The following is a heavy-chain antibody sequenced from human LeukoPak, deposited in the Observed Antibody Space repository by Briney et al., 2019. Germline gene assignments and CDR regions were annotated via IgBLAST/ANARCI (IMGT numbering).Heavy chain of an antibody. Sequence: SETLSLTCAVYGGSFSGYYWSWNRQPPGKGLEWIGEINHSGSTNYNPSLKSRVTISVDTSKNQFSLKLSSVTAADTAVYYCARGSTTVVTNYYYYYMDVWGKGTTVTVSS. D-gene: IGHD4-23*01. J-gene: IGHJ6*03. V-gene: IGHV4-34*01. CDR3: ARGSTTVVTNYYYYYMDV. CDR1: GGSFSGYY. CDR2: INHSGST.